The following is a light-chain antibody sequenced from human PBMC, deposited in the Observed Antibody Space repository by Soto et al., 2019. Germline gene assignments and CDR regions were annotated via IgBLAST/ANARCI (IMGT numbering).Light chain of an antibody. J-gene: IGKJ5*01. CDR1: QSVSSNY. CDR3: QHYVSPPIT. V-gene: IGKV3-20*01. Sequence: EIVMTQSPAPLSVSPGERATLSCRSSQSVSSNYLAWYQQKPGQAPRLLVYGASSRATGISDRFSGSGSGTDFTLTISRLEPEDVAVYYCQHYVSPPITLGQGTRLEIK. CDR2: GAS.